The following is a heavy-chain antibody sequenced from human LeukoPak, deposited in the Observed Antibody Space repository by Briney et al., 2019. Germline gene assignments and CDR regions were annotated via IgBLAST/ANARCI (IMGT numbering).Heavy chain of an antibody. CDR2: ISSSGSTI. D-gene: IGHD3-3*01. V-gene: IGHV3-48*03. Sequence: PGGSLRLSCAASGFTFSSYEMNWVRQAPGKGLEWVSYISSSGSTIYYADSVKGRFTISRDNANNSLYLEMHSLRDEDTAVYYCARDGEFWLGYYDSWGQGTLVTVSS. CDR1: GFTFSSYE. J-gene: IGHJ4*02. CDR3: ARDGEFWLGYYDS.